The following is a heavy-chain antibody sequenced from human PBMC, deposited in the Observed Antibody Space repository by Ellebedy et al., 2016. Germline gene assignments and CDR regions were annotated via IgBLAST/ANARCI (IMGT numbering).Heavy chain of an antibody. CDR2: IYPGDSDT. J-gene: IGHJ6*02. D-gene: IGHD6-13*01. CDR3: ARVLAALGGYYGMDV. CDR1: GYSFTSYW. V-gene: IGHV5-51*01. Sequence: GGSLRLXXKGSGYSFTSYWIGWVRQMPGKGLEWMGIIYPGDSDTRYSPSFQGQVTISADKSISTAYLQWSSLKASDTAMYYCARVLAALGGYYGMDVWGQGTTVTVSS.